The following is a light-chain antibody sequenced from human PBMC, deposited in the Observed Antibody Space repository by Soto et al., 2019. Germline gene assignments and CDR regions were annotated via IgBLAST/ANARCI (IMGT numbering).Light chain of an antibody. CDR3: QQRHMWPIT. CDR1: QSFRGL. V-gene: IGKV3-11*01. CDR2: DAY. J-gene: IGKJ5*01. Sequence: EVVLTQAPVTLSLSPVEKATLSCRASQSFRGLLAWYQQKPGQAARLLIYDAYNRATGIPPRFSGSGSGTDFTLTISSLEPEDSAVYYCQQRHMWPITFGQGTRLEIK.